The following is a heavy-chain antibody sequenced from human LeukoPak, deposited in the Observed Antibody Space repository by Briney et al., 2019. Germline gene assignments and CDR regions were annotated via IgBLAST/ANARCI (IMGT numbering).Heavy chain of an antibody. Sequence: PGGSLRLSCAASGFTFDDYGMSWVRQAPGKGLEWVSGINWNGGSTGYADSVKGRFTISRDNAKNSLYLQMNSLRAEDTALYYCAKGRGDKYSSGWYIYHPFDYWGQGTLVTVSS. D-gene: IGHD6-19*01. CDR2: INWNGGST. CDR3: AKGRGDKYSSGWYIYHPFDY. J-gene: IGHJ4*02. V-gene: IGHV3-20*04. CDR1: GFTFDDYG.